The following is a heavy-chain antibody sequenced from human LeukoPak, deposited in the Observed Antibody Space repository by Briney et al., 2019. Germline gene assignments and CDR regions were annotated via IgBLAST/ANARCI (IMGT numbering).Heavy chain of an antibody. D-gene: IGHD3-3*02. V-gene: IGHV3-30-3*01. CDR3: ARKHFDRAFDI. Sequence: GGSLRLSCAASGFTFSSYAMHWARQAPGKGLEWVAVISYDGSNKYYADSVKGRFTISRDNSKNTLYLQMNSLRAEDTAVYYCARKHFDRAFDIWGQGTMVTVSS. CDR1: GFTFSSYA. CDR2: ISYDGSNK. J-gene: IGHJ3*02.